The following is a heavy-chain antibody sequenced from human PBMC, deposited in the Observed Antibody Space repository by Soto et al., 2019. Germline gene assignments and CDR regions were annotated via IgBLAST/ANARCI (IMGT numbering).Heavy chain of an antibody. CDR3: ARVKGGGIAVAGTIYYYGMDV. CDR2: IIPIFGTS. Sequence: SVKVSCKASGGTFSSYAISWVRQAPGQGLEWMGGIIPIFGTSNYAQKFQGRVTITADKSTSTAYMELSSLRSEDTAVYYCARVKGGGIAVAGTIYYYGMDVWGQGTTVTVSS. V-gene: IGHV1-69*06. J-gene: IGHJ6*02. D-gene: IGHD6-19*01. CDR1: GGTFSSYA.